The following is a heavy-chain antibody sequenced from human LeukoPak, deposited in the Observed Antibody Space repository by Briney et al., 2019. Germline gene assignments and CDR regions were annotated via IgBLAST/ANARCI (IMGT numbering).Heavy chain of an antibody. CDR2: INHSGST. Sequence: SETLALTCAVYGGSFSGYYWSWMRQPPGKGLEWIGEINHSGSTNYNPSLTSRVTISVDTSKNQFSLKLSSVTAADTAVYYCARGRGSSWKIYYFDYWGQGTLVTVSS. CDR3: ARGRGSSWKIYYFDY. CDR1: GGSFSGYY. D-gene: IGHD6-13*01. V-gene: IGHV4-34*01. J-gene: IGHJ4*02.